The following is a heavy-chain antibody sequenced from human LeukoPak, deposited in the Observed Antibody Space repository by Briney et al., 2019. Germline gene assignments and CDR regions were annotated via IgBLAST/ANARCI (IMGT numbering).Heavy chain of an antibody. CDR3: ARGRFGAYDGY. CDR2: INHSGST. CDR1: GGSFSGYY. J-gene: IGHJ4*02. V-gene: IGHV4-34*01. D-gene: IGHD3-10*01. Sequence: SETLSLTCAVYGGSFSGYYWSWIRQPPGKGLEWIGEINHSGSTNYNPSLKSRVTISVDTSKNQFSLKLSSVTAADTAVHYCARGRFGAYDGYWGQGTLVTFSS.